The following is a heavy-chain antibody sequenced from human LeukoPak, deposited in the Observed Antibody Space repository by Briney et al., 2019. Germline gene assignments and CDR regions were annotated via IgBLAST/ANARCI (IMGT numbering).Heavy chain of an antibody. D-gene: IGHD3-3*01. CDR3: ARDITIFGPAGGFDY. Sequence: SETLSLTCTVSGYSISSGYYWGWIRPPPGKGLEWIGSIYHSGSTYYNPSLKSRVTISVDTSKNQFSLELSSVTAADTAVYYCARDITIFGPAGGFDYWGQGTLVTVSS. J-gene: IGHJ4*02. CDR2: IYHSGST. CDR1: GYSISSGYY. V-gene: IGHV4-38-2*02.